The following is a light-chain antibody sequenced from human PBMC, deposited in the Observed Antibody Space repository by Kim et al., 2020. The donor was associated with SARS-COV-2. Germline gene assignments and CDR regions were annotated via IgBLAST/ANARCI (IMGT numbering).Light chain of an antibody. CDR3: QSYDSSNVV. V-gene: IGLV6-57*04. CDR2: EDN. Sequence: NFMLTQPHSVSESPGKTVTISCTRSSGSIASNYVQWYQQRPGSAPTTMIYEDNRRPSGVPDRFSGSIDSSSNSASLTISGLKTEDEADYYCQSYDSSNVVFGGGTQLTVL. J-gene: IGLJ2*01. CDR1: SGSIASNY.